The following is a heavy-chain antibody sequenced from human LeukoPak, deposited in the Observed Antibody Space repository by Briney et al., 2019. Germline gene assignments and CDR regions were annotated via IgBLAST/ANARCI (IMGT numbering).Heavy chain of an antibody. CDR1: ASTFSTYA. Sequence: ASVKVSCKASASTFSTYAIHWVRQAPGQGLEWMGWISTGNGNTRYSKAFQDRFTISRDTSASTVYMELRALRSEDMAVYYCARDPPSGYSSGWLPSDYWGQGTLVTVSS. CDR3: ARDPPSGYSSGWLPSDY. D-gene: IGHD6-19*01. J-gene: IGHJ4*02. CDR2: ISTGNGNT. V-gene: IGHV1-3*03.